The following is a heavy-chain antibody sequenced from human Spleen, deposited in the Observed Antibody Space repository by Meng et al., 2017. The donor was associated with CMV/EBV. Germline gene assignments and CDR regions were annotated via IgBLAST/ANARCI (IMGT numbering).Heavy chain of an antibody. Sequence: ASVKVSCKASGYTFNEYYIHWVRQAPGQGLEWMGQINSNTGATYYQQKFQGRVTMTRDTSISTAYMELSRLRSDDTAIYYCARGSHCSPTRCFNVYYYYYGIDVWGQGTTVTVSS. CDR2: INSNTGAT. CDR3: ARGSHCSPTRCFNVYYYYYGIDV. V-gene: IGHV1-2*06. D-gene: IGHD2-2*01. CDR1: GYTFNEYY. J-gene: IGHJ6*02.